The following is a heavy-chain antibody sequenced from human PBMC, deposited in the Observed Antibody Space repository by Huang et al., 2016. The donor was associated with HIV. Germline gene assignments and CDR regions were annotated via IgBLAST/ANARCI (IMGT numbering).Heavy chain of an antibody. CDR1: GYTFTLYT. CDR3: ARYRLTGTFLDS. J-gene: IGHJ4*02. D-gene: IGHD3-9*01. CDR2: INTKTVKP. Sequence: QVQLVQSGSELQKPGASVNVSCQASGYTFTLYTLIWVRQAPGQGLEWMGWINTKTVKPTYAQGFTGRFVFSLDTSVTTAYLHISSLKPEDTGIYYCARYRLTGTFLDSWGQGTLVTVSS. V-gene: IGHV7-4-1*02.